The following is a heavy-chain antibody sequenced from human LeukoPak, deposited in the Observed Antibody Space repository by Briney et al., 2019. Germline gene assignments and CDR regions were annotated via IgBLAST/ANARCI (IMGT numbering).Heavy chain of an antibody. CDR2: ISAYNGNT. V-gene: IGHV1-18*01. CDR1: GYTFTSYG. CDR3: ARWVTYYYDSSGYYQDY. D-gene: IGHD3-22*01. J-gene: IGHJ4*02. Sequence: GASVKVSCKASGYTFTSYGISWVRQAPGQGLEWMGWISAYNGNTNYAQKLQGRVTMTTDTSTSTAYMELRSLRSDDTAVYYCARWVTYYYDSSGYYQDYWGQGTLVTVSS.